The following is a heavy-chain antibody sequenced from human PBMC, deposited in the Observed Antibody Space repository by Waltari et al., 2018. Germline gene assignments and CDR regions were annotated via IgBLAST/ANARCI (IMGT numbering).Heavy chain of an antibody. V-gene: IGHV1-3*03. J-gene: IGHJ4*02. CDR2: INAGNGNT. CDR3: ARETDYGDYFDY. CDR1: GSTFTSYA. Sequence: QVQLVQSGAEVKKPGASVKVSCKASGSTFTSYAMHWVRQAPGQRLEWMGWINAGNGNTKYSQEFQGRVTITRDTSASTAYMELSSLRSEDMAVYYCARETDYGDYFDYWGQGTLVTVSS. D-gene: IGHD4-17*01.